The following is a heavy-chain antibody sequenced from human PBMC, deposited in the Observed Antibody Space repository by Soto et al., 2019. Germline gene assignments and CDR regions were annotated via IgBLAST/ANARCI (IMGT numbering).Heavy chain of an antibody. Sequence: GGSLRLSCAASGFTVSSNYMSWVRQAPGKGLEWVSVIYSGSTYYADSVKGRFTISRHNSKNTLYLQMNSLRAEDTAVYYCAREAYFGVVTRAYYYMDVWGKGTTVTVSS. CDR3: AREAYFGVVTRAYYYMDV. V-gene: IGHV3-53*04. D-gene: IGHD3-3*01. CDR1: GFTVSSNY. J-gene: IGHJ6*03. CDR2: IYSGST.